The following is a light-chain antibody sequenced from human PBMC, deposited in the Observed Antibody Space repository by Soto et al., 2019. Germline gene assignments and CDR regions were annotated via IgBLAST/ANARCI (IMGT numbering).Light chain of an antibody. CDR1: QSVSSSF. V-gene: IGKV3-20*01. Sequence: EIVLTQSPGTLSLSPGERATLSCRASQSVSSSFLVWYQQKPGQAPRLLFYGASSRATGIPDRFSGSGSGTDFTLTISRLEPEDFAVYYCQQYGSSRTFGQGTKLEIK. CDR3: QQYGSSRT. J-gene: IGKJ2*01. CDR2: GAS.